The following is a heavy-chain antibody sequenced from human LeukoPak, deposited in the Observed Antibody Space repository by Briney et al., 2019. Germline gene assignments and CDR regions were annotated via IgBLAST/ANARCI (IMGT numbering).Heavy chain of an antibody. V-gene: IGHV1-69*05. CDR1: GGTFSSYA. CDR2: IIPIFGTA. CDR3: ANRIPGHPAEDAFDI. J-gene: IGHJ3*02. Sequence: ASVKVSCKASGGTFSSYAISWVRQAPGQGHEWMGRIIPIFGTANYAQKFQGRVTITTDESTSTAYMELSSLRSEDTAVYYCANRIPGHPAEDAFDIWGQGTMVTVSS. D-gene: IGHD2-15*01.